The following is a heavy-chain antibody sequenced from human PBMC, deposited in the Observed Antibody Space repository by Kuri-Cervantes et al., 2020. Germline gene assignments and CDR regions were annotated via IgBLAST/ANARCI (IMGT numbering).Heavy chain of an antibody. Sequence: EGSLRLSCAASGFTFSSYGMHWVRQAPGKGLEWVAVISYDGSDKNYADSVKGRFTIYRDNSKNTLYLQVNSLRAEDTAVYYCASTTMVEINYFDYWGQGTLVTVSS. D-gene: IGHD4/OR15-4a*01. J-gene: IGHJ4*02. CDR3: ASTTMVEINYFDY. CDR2: ISYDGSDK. CDR1: GFTFSSYG. V-gene: IGHV3-30*03.